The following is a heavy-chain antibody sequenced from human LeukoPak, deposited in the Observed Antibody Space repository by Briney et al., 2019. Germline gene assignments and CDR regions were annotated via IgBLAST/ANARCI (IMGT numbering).Heavy chain of an antibody. Sequence: GGSLRLSCVASGFTFSSSSMNWVRQAPGKGLEWVSYISGSSSTRYYADSVKGRFTISRDNAKTSLYLQMDSLRAEDTAVYYCARDGIWFGESWGQGTLVIVSS. CDR1: GFTFSSSS. CDR3: ARDGIWFGES. CDR2: ISGSSSTR. D-gene: IGHD3-10*01. V-gene: IGHV3-48*01. J-gene: IGHJ5*02.